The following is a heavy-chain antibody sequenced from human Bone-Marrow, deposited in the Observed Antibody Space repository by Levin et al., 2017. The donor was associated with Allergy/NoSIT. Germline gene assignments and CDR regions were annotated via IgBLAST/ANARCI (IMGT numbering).Heavy chain of an antibody. CDR2: ISGSGGST. J-gene: IGHJ4*02. V-gene: IGHV3-23*01. Sequence: PGGSLRLSCTASGFIFSNYVMNWVRQAPGKGLEWVSSISGSGGSTFYADSVKGRFTISRDSLKDTLYLQMNSLRAEDTAFSYCAKDYCSSASCYPDNWGQGTLVTVSS. CDR3: AKDYCSSASCYPDN. CDR1: GFIFSNYV. D-gene: IGHD2-2*01.